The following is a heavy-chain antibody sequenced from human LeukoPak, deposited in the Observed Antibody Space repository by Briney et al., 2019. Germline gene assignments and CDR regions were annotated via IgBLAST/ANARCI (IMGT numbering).Heavy chain of an antibody. CDR3: ARGTRGSFAASQVFKHYYYGMDV. CDR1: GGSFSGYY. D-gene: IGHD1-26*01. V-gene: IGHV4-34*01. CDR2: INHSGST. J-gene: IGHJ6*02. Sequence: SETLSLTCAVYGGSFSGYYWSWIRQPPGKGLEWIGEINHSGSTNYNPSLKSRVTISVDTSKNQFSLKLSSVTAADTAVYYCARGTRGSFAASQVFKHYYYGMDVWGQGTTVTVSS.